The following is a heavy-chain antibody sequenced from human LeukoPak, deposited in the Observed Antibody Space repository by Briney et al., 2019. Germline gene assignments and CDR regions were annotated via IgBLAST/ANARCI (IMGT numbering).Heavy chain of an antibody. CDR1: GGSISSGDYY. J-gene: IGHJ4*02. D-gene: IGHD1-26*01. CDR3: ARESTVGATTFDY. V-gene: IGHV4-30-4*01. Sequence: SETLSLTCTVSGGSISSGDYYWSWVRQPPGKGLEWIGYIYYSGSTYYNPSLKSRVTISVDTSKNQFSLKLSSVTAADTAVYYCARESTVGATTFDYWGQGTLVTVSS. CDR2: IYYSGST.